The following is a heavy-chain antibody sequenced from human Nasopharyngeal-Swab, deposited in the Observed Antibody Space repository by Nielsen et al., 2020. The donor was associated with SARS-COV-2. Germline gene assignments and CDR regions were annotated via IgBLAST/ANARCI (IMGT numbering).Heavy chain of an antibody. CDR3: ARARGAYGDYYYYYYTDV. CDR1: GDSVSSSSAA. J-gene: IGHJ6*03. Sequence: SETLSLTCAISGDSVSSSSAAWNWIRQSPSRGLDRLGRTYYRSKWYNDYAVSVKSRITINPDTSKNQFSLHLNSVTPEDTAVYYCARARGAYGDYYYYYYTDVWGKGTTVTVSS. CDR2: TYYRSKWYN. V-gene: IGHV6-1*01. D-gene: IGHD4-17*01.